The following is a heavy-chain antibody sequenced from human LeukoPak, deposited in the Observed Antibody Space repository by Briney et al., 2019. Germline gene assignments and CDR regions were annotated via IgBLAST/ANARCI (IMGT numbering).Heavy chain of an antibody. D-gene: IGHD1-26*01. Sequence: GGSLRLSCTASGFTFGDYAVSWFRQVPGKGLEWIGFIRSQIYGGTPEYAASVKGRFTISRNDSKSIASLHMDSLKTEDTAVYYCTRWDGTEIDYWGQGTLVTVS. CDR2: IRSQIYGGTP. J-gene: IGHJ4*02. V-gene: IGHV3-49*03. CDR3: TRWDGTEIDY. CDR1: GFTFGDYA.